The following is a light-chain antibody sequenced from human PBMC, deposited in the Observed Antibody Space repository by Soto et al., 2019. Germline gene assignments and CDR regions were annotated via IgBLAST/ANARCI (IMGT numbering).Light chain of an antibody. J-gene: IGKJ4*01. V-gene: IGKV1-33*01. CDR1: QDISNY. CDR2: DAS. Sequence: DIQMTQSPSSLSASVGDRVTITCQASQDISNYLNWYKQKPGKAPKLLIYDASNLETGVPSRFSGSGSGTDFTFTISSLQPEDIATYYCQQYDNPPSLTFGGGTKVEIK. CDR3: QQYDNPPSLT.